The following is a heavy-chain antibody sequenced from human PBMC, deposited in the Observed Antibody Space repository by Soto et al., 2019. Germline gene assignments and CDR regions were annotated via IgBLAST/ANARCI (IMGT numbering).Heavy chain of an antibody. J-gene: IGHJ6*02. Sequence: QVQLVQSGAEVKKPGSSVTVSCKASGGTFGNSAISWVRQAPGQGLEWMGGIIPIFPTPDYAQKFQGRVRITAEETTSTAYMESTSLTAETTAEYYGPRNNGRQQFGENYYGIDVWGQGTTVTVSS. D-gene: IGHD3-10*01. CDR1: GGTFGNSA. CDR2: IIPIFPTP. CDR3: PRNNGRQQFGENYYGIDV. V-gene: IGHV1-69*12.